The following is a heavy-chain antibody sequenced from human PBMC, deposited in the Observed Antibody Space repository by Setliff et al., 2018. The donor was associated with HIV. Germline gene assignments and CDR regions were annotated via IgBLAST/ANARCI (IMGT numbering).Heavy chain of an antibody. J-gene: IGHJ6*03. CDR3: ARGPTTVTNYYYYYMDV. Sequence: GGSLRLSCAASGFTFSSYPMSWVRQSPGKGPEWVSSISGPGSSSYYADSVKGRFTISRDNDRNSLYLQMNGLRAEDTAVYYCARGPTTVTNYYYYYMDVWGKGTTVTVSS. CDR1: GFTFSSYP. V-gene: IGHV3-23*01. CDR2: ISGPGSSS. D-gene: IGHD4-17*01.